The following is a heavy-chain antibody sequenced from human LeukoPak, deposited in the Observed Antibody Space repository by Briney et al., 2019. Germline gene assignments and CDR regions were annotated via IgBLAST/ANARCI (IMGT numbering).Heavy chain of an antibody. CDR1: GYTFTTYY. D-gene: IGHD3-10*01. CDR3: ARDRYASGSYYNPNNCFDP. CDR2: ITPSGGST. V-gene: IGHV1-46*01. Sequence: PLASVKVSCKASGYTFTTYYMHWVQQAPGQGLEWMGIITPSGGSTSYAQKFQGRVTMTRDMSTSTVYMDLSSLRSEDTAVYYCARDRYASGSYYNPNNCFDPWGQGTLVTVSS. J-gene: IGHJ5*02.